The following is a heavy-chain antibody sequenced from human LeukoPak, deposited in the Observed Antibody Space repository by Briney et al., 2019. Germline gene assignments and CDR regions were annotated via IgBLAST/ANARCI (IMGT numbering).Heavy chain of an antibody. CDR3: ATTTIFGVDDYYYYGMDV. V-gene: IGHV4-34*01. Sequence: SETLSLTCAVYGGSFSGYYWSWIRQPPGKGLEWIGEINHSGGTNYNPSLKSRVTISVDTSKNQFSLKLSSVTAADTAVYYCATTTIFGVDDYYYYGMDVWGQGTTVTVSS. CDR1: GGSFSGYY. CDR2: INHSGGT. J-gene: IGHJ6*02. D-gene: IGHD3-3*01.